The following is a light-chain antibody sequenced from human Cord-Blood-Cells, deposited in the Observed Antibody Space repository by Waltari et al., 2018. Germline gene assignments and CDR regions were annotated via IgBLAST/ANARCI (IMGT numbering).Light chain of an antibody. CDR2: DVS. Sequence: QSVLTQPASVSGSPGQSITISCTGTSSDVGGYNYVSWYQQHPGKAPKPMIYDVSNRPSGVSNRCSGSKSGNTASLTISGLQAEDEADYYCSSYTSSSTLVVFGGGTKLTVL. J-gene: IGLJ2*01. CDR3: SSYTSSSTLVV. V-gene: IGLV2-14*01. CDR1: SSDVGGYNY.